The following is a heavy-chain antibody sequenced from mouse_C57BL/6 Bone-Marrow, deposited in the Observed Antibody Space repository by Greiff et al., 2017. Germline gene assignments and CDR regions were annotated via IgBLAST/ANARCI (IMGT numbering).Heavy chain of an antibody. V-gene: IGHV1-81*01. CDR1: GYTFTSYG. D-gene: IGHD2-4*01. J-gene: IGHJ4*01. CDR2: IYPRSGNT. CDR3: ARDDYDRDYYAMDY. Sequence: VKLMESGAELARPGASVKLSCKASGYTFTSYGISWVKQRTGQGLEWIGEIYPRSGNTYYNEKFKGKATLTADKSSSTAYMELRSLTSEDSAVYFCARDDYDRDYYAMDYWGQGTSVTVSS.